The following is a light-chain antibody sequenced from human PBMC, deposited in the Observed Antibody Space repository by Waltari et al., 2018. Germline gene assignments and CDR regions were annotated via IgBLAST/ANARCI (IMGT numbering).Light chain of an antibody. CDR3: QQRSNWPPWT. CDR1: QCVSSY. CDR2: DAS. J-gene: IGKJ1*01. Sequence: EIVLTQSPATLPLSPGERATLSCRASQCVSSYLAWYQQKPGQAPRLLIYDASNRATGIPARFSGSGSGTDFTLTISSLEPEDFAVYYCQQRSNWPPWTFGQGTKVEIK. V-gene: IGKV3-11*01.